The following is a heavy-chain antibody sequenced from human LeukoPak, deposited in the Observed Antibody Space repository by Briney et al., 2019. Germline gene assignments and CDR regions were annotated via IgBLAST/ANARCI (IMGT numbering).Heavy chain of an antibody. Sequence: GASVEVYCKASGYTFTSYGISWMRQAPGQGLEWMGWISAYNGNTNYAQKLQGRVTMTTDTSTSTAYMELGSLRSDDTAVYYCARDAIVATIPDYWGQGTLVTVSS. V-gene: IGHV1-18*01. D-gene: IGHD5-12*01. J-gene: IGHJ4*02. CDR1: GYTFTSYG. CDR2: ISAYNGNT. CDR3: ARDAIVATIPDY.